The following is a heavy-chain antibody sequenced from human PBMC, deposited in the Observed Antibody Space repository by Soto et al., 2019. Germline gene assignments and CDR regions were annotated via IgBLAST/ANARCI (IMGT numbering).Heavy chain of an antibody. CDR1: GFTFSSYG. D-gene: IGHD1-26*01. CDR3: AKDRIVGATTGDY. CDR2: ISYDGSNK. V-gene: IGHV3-30*18. J-gene: IGHJ4*02. Sequence: QVQLVESGGGVVQPGRSLRLSCAASGFTFSSYGMHWVRQAPGKGLEWVAVISYDGSNKYYADSVKGRFTISRDNSKNTLYLQMNSLRAEDTAVYYCAKDRIVGATTGDYWGQGTLVTVSS.